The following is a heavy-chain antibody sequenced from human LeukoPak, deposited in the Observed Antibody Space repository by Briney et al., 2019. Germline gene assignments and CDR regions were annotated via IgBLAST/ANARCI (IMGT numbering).Heavy chain of an antibody. CDR2: ISSHGDNT. CDR3: RTGSGMGTFDY. CDR1: GFTFSSYA. J-gene: IGHJ4*02. V-gene: IGHV3-64D*06. Sequence: GGSLRLSCSASGFTFSSYAMHWVRQAPGKGLEYVSAISSHGDNTYYADSVKGRFTISGDNSKNTLYLQMSSLRAEDTSVYYCRTGSGMGTFDYWGQGTLVTVSS. D-gene: IGHD3-10*01.